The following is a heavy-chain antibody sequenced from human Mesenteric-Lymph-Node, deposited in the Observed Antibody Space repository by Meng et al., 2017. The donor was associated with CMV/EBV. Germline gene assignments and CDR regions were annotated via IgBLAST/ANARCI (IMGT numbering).Heavy chain of an antibody. J-gene: IGHJ4*02. D-gene: IGHD6-13*01. Sequence: VSGGSGSSGSYYWSWIRQPPGKGLEWIGYIYYSGSTNYNPSLKSRVTISVDTSKNQFSLKLSSVTAADTAVYYCARDYKLAAGPFDYWGQGTLVTVSS. CDR1: GGSGSSGSYY. V-gene: IGHV4-61*01. CDR2: IYYSGST. CDR3: ARDYKLAAGPFDY.